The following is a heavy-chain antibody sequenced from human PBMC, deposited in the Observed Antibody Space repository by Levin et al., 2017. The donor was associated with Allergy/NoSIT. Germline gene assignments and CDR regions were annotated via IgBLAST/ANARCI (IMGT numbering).Heavy chain of an antibody. CDR3: AREYGGDWYFDL. J-gene: IGHJ2*01. Sequence: NPSETLSLTCTVSGDSISSYYWSCIRQPPGRGLEWIGYIHYDGKNNYNPSLKSRVTISLDTSKNEFSLKLRSVTAADTALYYCAREYGGDWYFDLWGRGTLVTVSS. V-gene: IGHV4-59*01. CDR2: IHYDGKN. CDR1: GDSISSYY. D-gene: IGHD2-21*01.